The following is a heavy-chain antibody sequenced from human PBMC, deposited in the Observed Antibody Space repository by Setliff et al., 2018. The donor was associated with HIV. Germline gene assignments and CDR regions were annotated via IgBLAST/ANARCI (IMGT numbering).Heavy chain of an antibody. D-gene: IGHD3-22*01. V-gene: IGHV4-38-2*02. CDR1: GYSISSDYW. J-gene: IGHJ3*02. CDR3: ARILLYDSSAYFVNAFDI. CDR2: IYHSGNT. Sequence: SETLSLTCTVSGYSISSDYWWGWIRQPPGKGLEWIGSIYHSGNTYYNPSLKSRVIISVDTSKNQFYLKLSSVTAADTAVYYCARILLYDSSAYFVNAFDIWGQGTVVTVSS.